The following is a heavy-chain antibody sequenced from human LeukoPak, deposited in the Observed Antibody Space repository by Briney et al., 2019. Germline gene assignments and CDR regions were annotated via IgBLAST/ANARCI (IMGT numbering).Heavy chain of an antibody. CDR2: IKEDGSQI. CDR1: GFTFSKYW. V-gene: IGHV3-7*01. Sequence: GGSLRLSCAGTGFTFSKYWMNWVRQAPGKGLEWVANIKEDGSQIYYADSVKGRFTISRDNPKNSVSLQMSSLRAEDTAVYYCAGSSGWLFDYWGQGTLVAVSS. J-gene: IGHJ4*02. CDR3: AGSSGWLFDY. D-gene: IGHD6-19*01.